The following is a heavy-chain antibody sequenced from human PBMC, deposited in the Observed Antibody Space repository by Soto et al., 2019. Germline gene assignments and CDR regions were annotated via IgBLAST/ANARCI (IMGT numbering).Heavy chain of an antibody. CDR3: ARAGLVGAPPLYFDY. D-gene: IGHD1-26*01. Sequence: GASVKVSCKASGYTFTSYYMHWVRQAPGQGLEWMGIINPSGGSTSYAQKFQGRVTMTRDTSTSTVYMELSSLRSEDTAVYYCARAGLVGAPPLYFDYWGQGTLVTVSS. CDR2: INPSGGST. J-gene: IGHJ4*02. CDR1: GYTFTSYY. V-gene: IGHV1-46*01.